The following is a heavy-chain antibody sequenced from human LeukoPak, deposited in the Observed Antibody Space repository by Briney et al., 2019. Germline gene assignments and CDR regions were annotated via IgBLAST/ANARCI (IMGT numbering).Heavy chain of an antibody. CDR2: VHLDGRT. J-gene: IGHJ4*02. D-gene: IGHD3-3*01. CDR3: AREGGFYRPLDY. V-gene: IGHV4-4*02. Sequence: PSQTLSLTCAVAGGSVTSTNWGTWIRQPPGKGLEWIGEVHLDGRTNYNPSLKSRLIMSVDLPENHISLKLTSVTAADTAVYYCAREGGFYRPLDYSGQGTLVTVSS. CDR1: GGSVTSTNW.